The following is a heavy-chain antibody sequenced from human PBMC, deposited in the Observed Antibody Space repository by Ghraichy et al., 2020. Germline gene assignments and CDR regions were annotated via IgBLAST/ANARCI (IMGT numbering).Heavy chain of an antibody. CDR1: GGSISSYY. V-gene: IGHV4-59*08. D-gene: IGHD1-1*01. CDR2: IYYSGST. CDR3: ARLQGETTLYGMDV. J-gene: IGHJ6*02. Sequence: SETLSLTCTVSGGSISSYYWSWIRQPPGKGLEWIGYIYYSGSTNYNPSLKSRVTISVDTSKNQFSLKLSSVTAADTAVYYCARLQGETTLYGMDVWGQGTTVTVSS.